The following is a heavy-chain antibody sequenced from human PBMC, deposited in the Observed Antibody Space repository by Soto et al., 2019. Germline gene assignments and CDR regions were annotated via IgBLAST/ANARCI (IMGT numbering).Heavy chain of an antibody. CDR1: GGTFSSYA. D-gene: IGHD6-13*01. CDR3: ARERRIAAAGTLWFDP. CDR2: IIPIFGTA. J-gene: IGHJ5*02. Sequence: QVQLVQSGAEVKKPGSSVKVSCKASGGTFSSYAISWVRQAPGQGLEWMGGIIPIFGTANYAQRFQGRVTINADESTSTASMELSSLRSEDTAVYYCARERRIAAAGTLWFDPWGQGTLVTVSS. V-gene: IGHV1-69*01.